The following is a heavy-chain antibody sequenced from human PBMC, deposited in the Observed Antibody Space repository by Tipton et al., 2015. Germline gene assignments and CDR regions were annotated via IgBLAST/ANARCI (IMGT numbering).Heavy chain of an antibody. CDR3: ARPILQAAPSKSGLDV. CDR2: IRNKANSYRT. D-gene: IGHD4-11*01. CDR1: GFIFSGYY. Sequence: GSLRLSCAGSGFIFSGYYIDWVRQAPVKGLEWVGRIRNKANSYRTEYAASVKGRFTLSKDDSKNSVFLQMNSLKYEDTAVYYCARPILQAAPSKSGLDVWGQGTTVTVS. J-gene: IGHJ6*02. V-gene: IGHV3-72*01.